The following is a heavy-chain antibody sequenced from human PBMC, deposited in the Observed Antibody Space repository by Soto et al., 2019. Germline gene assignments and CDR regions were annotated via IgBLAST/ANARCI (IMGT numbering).Heavy chain of an antibody. CDR2: IDPSDSYT. CDR1: GYSFTSYW. CDR3: ARHLGTMVRGVISNYYYGMDV. D-gene: IGHD3-10*01. V-gene: IGHV5-10-1*01. Sequence: GESLKISCKGSGYSFTSYWISWVRQMPGKGLEWMGRIDPSDSYTNYSPSFQGHVTISADKSISTAYLQWSSLKASDTAMYYCARHLGTMVRGVISNYYYGMDVWGQGTTVTVS. J-gene: IGHJ6*02.